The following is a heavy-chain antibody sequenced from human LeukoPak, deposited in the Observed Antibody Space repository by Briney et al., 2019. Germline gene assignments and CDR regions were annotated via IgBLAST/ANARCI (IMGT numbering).Heavy chain of an antibody. D-gene: IGHD3-22*01. CDR1: GGFFSGYY. V-gene: IGHV4-34*01. J-gene: IGHJ4*02. CDR3: ARHRYDSSGYRDY. CDR2: INHSGST. Sequence: SETLSLTCAVYGGFFSGYYWSWIRQPPGKGLEWIGEINHSGSTNYNPSLKSRATISVDTSKSQFSLKLSSVTAADTAVYYCARHRYDSSGYRDYWGQGTLVTVSS.